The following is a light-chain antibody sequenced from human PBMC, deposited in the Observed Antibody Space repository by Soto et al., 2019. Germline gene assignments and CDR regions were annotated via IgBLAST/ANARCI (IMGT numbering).Light chain of an antibody. Sequence: DIQMTQSPSSVSASIGDTVTISCRASQDISTLLAWYQQKPGKAPKLLIYGASTLESGVPSRFSGRGSGTDFTLTISSLRPEDFATYFSQQADSFPLTFGGGTKVEIK. CDR2: GAS. J-gene: IGKJ4*02. V-gene: IGKV1D-12*01. CDR1: QDISTL. CDR3: QQADSFPLT.